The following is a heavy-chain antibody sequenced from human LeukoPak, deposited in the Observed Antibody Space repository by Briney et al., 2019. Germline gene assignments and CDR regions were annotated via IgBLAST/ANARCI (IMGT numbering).Heavy chain of an antibody. V-gene: IGHV3-9*01. Sequence: GGSLRLSCAASGFTFDDYAMHWVRHAPGKGLEWVSGISWNSGSIGYADSVKGRFTISRDNAKNSLYLQMNSLRAEDTASYYCARAGAVVVGPRGFDYWGQGTLVTVSS. CDR3: ARAGAVVVGPRGFDY. D-gene: IGHD2-15*01. J-gene: IGHJ4*02. CDR1: GFTFDDYA. CDR2: ISWNSGSI.